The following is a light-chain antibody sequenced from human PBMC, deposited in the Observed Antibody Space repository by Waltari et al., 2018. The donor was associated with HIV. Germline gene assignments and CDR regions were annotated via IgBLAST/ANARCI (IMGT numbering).Light chain of an antibody. CDR1: SSKLGSNN. Sequence: QSVLTQPPSASGTPGQRVTISCSGSSSKLGSNNVNWYQQLPGTAPKLLIYSNNQRPSGVPDRFSGSKSGTSASLAISGLQSEDEADYYCAAWHDSLNGSWVFGGGTKLTVL. CDR2: SNN. J-gene: IGLJ3*02. V-gene: IGLV1-44*01. CDR3: AAWHDSLNGSWV.